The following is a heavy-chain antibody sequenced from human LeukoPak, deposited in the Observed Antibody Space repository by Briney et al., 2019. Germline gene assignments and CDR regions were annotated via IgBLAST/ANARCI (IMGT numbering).Heavy chain of an antibody. D-gene: IGHD3-9*01. CDR2: INHSGST. V-gene: IGHV4-34*01. Sequence: PSETLSLTCAVYGGSFSGYYWSWIRQPPGKGLEWVGEINHSGSTNYNPSLKSRVTISVDTSKNQFSLKLSSVTAADTAVYYCARGTLYYDILTGYYGNWFDPWGQGALVTVSS. CDR1: GGSFSGYY. J-gene: IGHJ5*02. CDR3: ARGTLYYDILTGYYGNWFDP.